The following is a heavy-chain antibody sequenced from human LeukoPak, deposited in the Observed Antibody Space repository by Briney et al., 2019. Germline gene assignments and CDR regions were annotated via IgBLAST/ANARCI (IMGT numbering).Heavy chain of an antibody. CDR1: GASINDYY. J-gene: IGHJ4*02. CDR2: VYHTGTS. D-gene: IGHD2-8*01. Sequence: PSETLSLTCSVSGASINDYYWTWIRQPPGKGLVWIGYVYHTGTSGYHPSLKSRVAMSLDTSKNQVSLKLSSVTAADTAVYFCTRVVNGGHFDYWGQGTLVTVSS. CDR3: TRVVNGGHFDY. V-gene: IGHV4-59*01.